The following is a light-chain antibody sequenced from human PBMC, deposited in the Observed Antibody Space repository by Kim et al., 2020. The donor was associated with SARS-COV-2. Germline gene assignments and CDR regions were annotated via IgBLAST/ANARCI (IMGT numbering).Light chain of an antibody. CDR3: CSYAGRYTWV. Sequence: GQSVTISCVGTSSEVGGYNYVSWYQHHPGEAPRLVIYDVTQRPAGVPDRFSGSKSGNTASLAISGLQTEDEADYYCCSYAGRYTWVFGGGTQLTVL. V-gene: IGLV2-11*01. J-gene: IGLJ3*02. CDR2: DVT. CDR1: SSEVGGYNY.